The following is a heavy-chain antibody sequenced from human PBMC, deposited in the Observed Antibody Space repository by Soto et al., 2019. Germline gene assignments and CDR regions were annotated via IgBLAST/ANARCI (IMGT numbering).Heavy chain of an antibody. J-gene: IGHJ6*03. CDR3: ARDQREIPLDYGDYVMVDYYYYMDV. CDR2: IYSGGIT. CDR1: GFTVSSNY. V-gene: IGHV3-66*01. Sequence: GGSLRLSCAASGFTVSSNYMSWVRQAPGKGLEWVSVIYSGGITYYADSVKGRFTISRDNSKNTLYLQMNSLRAEDTAVYYCARDQREIPLDYGDYVMVDYYYYMDVWGKGTTVTVSS. D-gene: IGHD4-17*01.